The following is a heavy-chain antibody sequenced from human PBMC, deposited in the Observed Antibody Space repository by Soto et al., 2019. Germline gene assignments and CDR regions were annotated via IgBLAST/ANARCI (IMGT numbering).Heavy chain of an antibody. V-gene: IGHV2-5*02. Sequence: QITLKESGPTLVKPTQTLTLTCTFSGTSLTMSGVGVGWIRQPPRKALEWLALIYWDDDKRYSPSLKNRLTITKDTFKNQVVLRMTNMDPVDTATYYCTHSPEYPVFDYWGQGTLVTVSS. CDR3: THSPEYPVFDY. CDR1: GTSLTMSGVG. J-gene: IGHJ4*02. CDR2: IYWDDDK.